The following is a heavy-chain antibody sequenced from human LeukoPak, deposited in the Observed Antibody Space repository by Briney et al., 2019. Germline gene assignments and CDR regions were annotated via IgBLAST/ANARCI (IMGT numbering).Heavy chain of an antibody. J-gene: IGHJ4*02. V-gene: IGHV3-21*01. CDR1: GFTFSTYS. Sequence: GGSLRLSCAASGFTFSTYSMNWVRQAPGKGLEWVSSISSTSTYIYYADSLKGRFTISRDNTKNSLYLQMNSLRAEDTAVYYCARDRAAAARQPVDYWGQGTLVTVSS. CDR2: ISSTSTYI. CDR3: ARDRAAAARQPVDY. D-gene: IGHD6-13*01.